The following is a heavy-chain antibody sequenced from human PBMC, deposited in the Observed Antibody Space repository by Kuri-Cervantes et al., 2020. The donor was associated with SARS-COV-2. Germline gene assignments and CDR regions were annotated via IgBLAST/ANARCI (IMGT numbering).Heavy chain of an antibody. CDR1: GYTFTSYG. D-gene: IGHD6-6*01. Sequence: SVKVSCKASGYTFTSYGISWVRQAPGQGLEWMGRIIPIFGTANYAQKFQGRVTITADESTSTAYMELSSLRSEDTVVYYCARDASVVGFSSSPPLPWGQGTLVTVSS. V-gene: IGHV1-69*13. CDR2: IIPIFGTA. CDR3: ARDASVVGFSSSPPLP. J-gene: IGHJ5*02.